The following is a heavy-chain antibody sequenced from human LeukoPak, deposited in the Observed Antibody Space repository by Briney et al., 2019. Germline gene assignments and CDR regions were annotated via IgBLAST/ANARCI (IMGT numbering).Heavy chain of an antibody. D-gene: IGHD5-18*01. CDR1: GFTFDDYG. J-gene: IGHJ6*03. CDR2: INWIGGST. Sequence: GGSLRLSCAASGFTFDDYGMSWVRQAPGKGLEWVSGINWIGGSTGYADSVKGRFTISRDNAKKALYLQMNSLRAEDTALYYCARDHTAFYYYMDVWGKGTTVTVSS. CDR3: ARDHTAFYYYMDV. V-gene: IGHV3-20*04.